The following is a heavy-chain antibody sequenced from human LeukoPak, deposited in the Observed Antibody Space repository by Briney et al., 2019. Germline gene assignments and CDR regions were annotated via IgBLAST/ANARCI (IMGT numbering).Heavy chain of an antibody. D-gene: IGHD1-26*01. Sequence: GGSLRLSCAASKFAFSSYAMSWVRQAPGKGLEWVSAISGGGGNTYYADSVKGRFTISRDNTKNTLYLQMNSLRAEDTAVYYCGKNRYSGSLSPFDIWGQGTMVTVSS. CDR3: GKNRYSGSLSPFDI. J-gene: IGHJ3*02. V-gene: IGHV3-23*01. CDR1: KFAFSSYA. CDR2: ISGGGGNT.